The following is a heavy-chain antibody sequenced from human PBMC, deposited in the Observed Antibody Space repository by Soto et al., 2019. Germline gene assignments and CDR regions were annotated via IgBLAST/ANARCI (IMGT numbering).Heavy chain of an antibody. Sequence: PSETLSLTCTVSGGSISSSSYYWGWIRQPPGKGLEWIGSIYYSGSTYYKPSLKSRVTISVDTSKNQFSLKLSYVTAADTAVYYCARHRELGGDDAFDIWGQGTMVTVSS. J-gene: IGHJ3*02. D-gene: IGHD1-26*01. CDR1: GGSISSSSYY. CDR3: ARHRELGGDDAFDI. CDR2: IYYSGST. V-gene: IGHV4-39*01.